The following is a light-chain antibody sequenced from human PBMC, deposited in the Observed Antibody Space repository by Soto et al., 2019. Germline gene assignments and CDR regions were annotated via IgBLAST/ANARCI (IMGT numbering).Light chain of an antibody. J-gene: IGKJ1*01. CDR1: QSISSW. CDR2: DAS. V-gene: IGKV1-5*01. Sequence: DIQMTQSPSTLSASVGDRVTITCRASQSISSWLAWYQQKPGKAPKLLIYDASSLESGVPSRFSGSGSWTEFPLPISRLQPYDFATYFFQQDNSYSRFGQGTKVEIK. CDR3: QQDNSYSR.